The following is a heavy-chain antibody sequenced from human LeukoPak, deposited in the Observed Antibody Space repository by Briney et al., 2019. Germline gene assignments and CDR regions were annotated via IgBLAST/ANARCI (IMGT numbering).Heavy chain of an antibody. Sequence: PGGSLRLSCAASGFTFDDYAMHWVRQAPGKGLEWVSGISGNSGTIGYAGSAKGRFTISRDNDKNSLYLQMNSLRPEDTALYYCAKEMVRGVIIIGRGMDVWGQGTTVTVSS. D-gene: IGHD3-10*01. CDR1: GFTFDDYA. J-gene: IGHJ6*02. CDR2: ISGNSGTI. CDR3: AKEMVRGVIIIGRGMDV. V-gene: IGHV3-9*01.